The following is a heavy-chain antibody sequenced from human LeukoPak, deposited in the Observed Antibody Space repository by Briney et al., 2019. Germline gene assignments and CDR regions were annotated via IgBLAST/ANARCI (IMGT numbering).Heavy chain of an antibody. V-gene: IGHV4-34*01. Sequence: SETLSLTCAVYGGSFSGYYWSWIRQPPGKGLEWIGEINHSGSTNYNPSLKSRVTISVDTSKNQFSLKLSSVTAADTAVYYCARRLRLGELSPRYFDYWGQGTLVTVSS. J-gene: IGHJ4*02. D-gene: IGHD3-16*02. CDR3: ARRLRLGELSPRYFDY. CDR1: GGSFSGYY. CDR2: INHSGST.